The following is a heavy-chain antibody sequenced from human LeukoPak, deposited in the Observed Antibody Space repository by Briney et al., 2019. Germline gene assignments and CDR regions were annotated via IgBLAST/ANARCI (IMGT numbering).Heavy chain of an antibody. CDR1: GFTFSAYG. V-gene: IGHV3-33*01. CDR3: VRELPPVVQYYFDY. J-gene: IGHJ4*02. D-gene: IGHD3-22*01. CDR2: IWYDGSNK. Sequence: GGSLRLSCAASGFTFSAYGMHWVRQAPGKGLEWVAVIWYDGSNKYYADSVKGRFTFSRDNSRNTLYLQITSMRAEDTAVYYCVRELPPVVQYYFDYWGPGTLVTVSS.